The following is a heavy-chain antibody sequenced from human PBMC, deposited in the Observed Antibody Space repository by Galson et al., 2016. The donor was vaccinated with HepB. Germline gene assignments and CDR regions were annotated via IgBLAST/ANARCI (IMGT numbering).Heavy chain of an antibody. J-gene: IGHJ5*02. V-gene: IGHV4-38-2*02. D-gene: IGHD2-8*01. CDR2: IYHSGST. Sequence: SETLSLTCTISDYSISSGYYWAWIRQAPGKGLEWIGSIYHSGSTYYNPSLKSRVTMSVDTSKNQISLKLASVTAADTAVYYCARAEYCTNGVCYYSTWFDHWGQGTRVAVSS. CDR3: ARAEYCTNGVCYYSTWFDH. CDR1: DYSISSGYY.